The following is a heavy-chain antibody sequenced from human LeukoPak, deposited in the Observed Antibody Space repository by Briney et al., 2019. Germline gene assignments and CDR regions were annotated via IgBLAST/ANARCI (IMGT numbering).Heavy chain of an antibody. J-gene: IGHJ4*01. CDR1: GVSFSSYY. Sequence: PSETLRLSCTVSGVSFSSYYWSWIRQPPGKGLEWIGYMYYTGSTNYNPSLKSRVTMSVDTSKNESSLKMTSVTAADTAVYYCLRLQGRFDYWGQGSMVTVSS. CDR3: LRLQGRFDY. V-gene: IGHV4-59*08. CDR2: MYYTGST.